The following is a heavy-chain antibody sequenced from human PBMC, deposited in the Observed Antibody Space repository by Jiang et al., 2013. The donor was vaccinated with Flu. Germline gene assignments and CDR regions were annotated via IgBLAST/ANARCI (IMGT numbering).Heavy chain of an antibody. Sequence: SGAEVKKPGSSVKVSCKASGGTFSSYTISWVRQAPGQGLEWMGRIIPILGIANYAQKFQGRVTITADKSTSTAYMELSSLRSEDTAVYYCARDRGLVGATTIHLGYWGQGTLVTVSS. CDR1: GGTFSSYT. CDR3: ARDRGLVGATTIHLGY. J-gene: IGHJ4*02. CDR2: IIPILGIA. D-gene: IGHD1-26*01. V-gene: IGHV1-69*04.